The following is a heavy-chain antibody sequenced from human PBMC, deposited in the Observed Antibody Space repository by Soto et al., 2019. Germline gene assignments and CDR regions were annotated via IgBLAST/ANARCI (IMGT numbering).Heavy chain of an antibody. V-gene: IGHV4-39*01. Sequence: QLQESGPGLVKPSETLSLTCTVSGGSIISSNFYWGWIRQPPGKGLEWIGSVEYGGSTYDNPSLKSRVTFSADTSKNQFSLKLTSVTAADTAVYYCARHVRGAVTMNWFDPWGHGTLVTVSP. CDR2: VEYGGST. CDR1: GGSIISSNFY. CDR3: ARHVRGAVTMNWFDP. J-gene: IGHJ5*02. D-gene: IGHD3-10*02.